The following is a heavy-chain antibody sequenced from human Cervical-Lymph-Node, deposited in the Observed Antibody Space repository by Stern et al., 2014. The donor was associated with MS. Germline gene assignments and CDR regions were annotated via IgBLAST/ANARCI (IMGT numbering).Heavy chain of an antibody. CDR1: GGTFSSYG. D-gene: IGHD5-18*01. V-gene: IGHV1-69*09. CDR2: IIPIFDIV. J-gene: IGHJ4*02. CDR3: ARFQIHNTYYFDY. Sequence: VQLVESGAEVKKPGSSVKVSCKASGGTFSSYGVGWVRQAPGQGLEWMGTIIPIFDIVNYAQKFQDRVTVAADKSTSTAYMDLSSLRSEDTAVYFCARFQIHNTYYFDYWGQGTLVTVSS.